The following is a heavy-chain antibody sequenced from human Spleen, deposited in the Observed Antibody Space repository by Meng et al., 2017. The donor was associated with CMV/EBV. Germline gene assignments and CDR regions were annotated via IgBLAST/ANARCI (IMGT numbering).Heavy chain of an antibody. CDR1: GDSVSSNSAA. CDR3: ARRSAECGGDCYAFDY. CDR2: TYYRSKWYN. Sequence: SETLSLTCAISGDSVSSNSAAWNWIRQSPSRGLEWLGRTYYRSKWYNDYAVSVKSRITINPDTSKNQFSLQLNSVTAADTAVYYCARRSAECGGDCYAFDYWGPGTQVTVSS. J-gene: IGHJ4*02. D-gene: IGHD2-21*01. V-gene: IGHV6-1*01.